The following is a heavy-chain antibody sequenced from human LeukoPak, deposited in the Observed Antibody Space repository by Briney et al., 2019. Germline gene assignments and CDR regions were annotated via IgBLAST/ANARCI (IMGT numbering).Heavy chain of an antibody. D-gene: IGHD4-11*01. CDR2: ISYDGSNK. J-gene: IGHJ4*02. CDR3: AKDQDSNYIFDY. Sequence: GRSLRLSCAASGFTFSSYGMHWVRQAPGKGLEWVAVISYDGSNKYYADSVKGRFTISRDNSKNTLYLQMNSLRAEDTAVYYCAKDQDSNYIFDYWGQGTLVTVSS. CDR1: GFTFSSYG. V-gene: IGHV3-30*18.